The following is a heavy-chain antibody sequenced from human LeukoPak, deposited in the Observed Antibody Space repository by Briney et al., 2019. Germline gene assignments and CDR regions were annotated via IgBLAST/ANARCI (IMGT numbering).Heavy chain of an antibody. V-gene: IGHV4-34*01. Sequence: PSETLSLTCAVYGGSFSGYYWSWIRQPPGKGLEWIGETNHSGSTNYNPSLKSRVTISVDTSKNQFSLKLSSVTVADTAVYYCARGPLRYFDWLFPKGMDVWGQGTTVTVSS. CDR1: GGSFSGYY. D-gene: IGHD3-9*01. CDR3: ARGPLRYFDWLFPKGMDV. CDR2: TNHSGST. J-gene: IGHJ6*02.